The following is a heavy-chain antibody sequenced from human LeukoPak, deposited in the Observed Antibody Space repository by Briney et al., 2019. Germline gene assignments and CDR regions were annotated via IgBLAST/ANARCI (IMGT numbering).Heavy chain of an antibody. CDR2: TNHSGRT. D-gene: IGHD5-12*01. J-gene: IGHJ4*02. CDR3: ARGSGYSGYDLGYECYFDY. V-gene: IGHV4-34*01. CDR1: GGSFSGYY. Sequence: ETLSLTCGVYGGSFSGYYWSWIRQPPGKGLEWIGETNHSGRTSYNPSLKSRVTISVDTSKNQFSLKLSSVTAADTAVYYCARGSGYSGYDLGYECYFDYWGQGTLVTASS.